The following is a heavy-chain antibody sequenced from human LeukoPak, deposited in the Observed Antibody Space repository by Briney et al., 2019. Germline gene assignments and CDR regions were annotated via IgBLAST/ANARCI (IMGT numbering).Heavy chain of an antibody. J-gene: IGHJ4*02. Sequence: GASVKVSCKASGGTFSSYAISWVRQAPGQGLEWMGGIIPIFGTANYAQKFQGRVTITAGESTSTAYMELSSLRSEDTAVYYCARGGDFWSGSPRPSYYFDYWGQGTLVTVSS. CDR3: ARGGDFWSGSPRPSYYFDY. CDR2: IIPIFGTA. V-gene: IGHV1-69*13. D-gene: IGHD3-3*01. CDR1: GGTFSSYA.